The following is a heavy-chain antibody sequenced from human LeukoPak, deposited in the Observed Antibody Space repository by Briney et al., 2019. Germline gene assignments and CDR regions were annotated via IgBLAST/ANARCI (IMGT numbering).Heavy chain of an antibody. CDR1: GFTFSSYA. Sequence: GGSLRLSCAASGFTFSSYAMSWVRQAPGKGLESVSIISGSGGSTYYADSVKGRFTISRDNSKNTLYLQMNSLRAEDTAVYYCAKLSGGVGACWGQGTLVTASS. CDR3: AKLSGGVGAC. J-gene: IGHJ4*02. D-gene: IGHD1-26*01. CDR2: ISGSGGST. V-gene: IGHV3-23*01.